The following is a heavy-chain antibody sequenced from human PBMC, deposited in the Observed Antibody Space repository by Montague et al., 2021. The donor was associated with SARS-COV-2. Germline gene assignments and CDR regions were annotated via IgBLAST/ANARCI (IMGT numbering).Heavy chain of an antibody. CDR2: IYYSGTT. J-gene: IGHJ4*02. D-gene: IGHD6-19*01. CDR1: GGSISSSNYY. V-gene: IGHV4-39*01. CDR3: ARETYTSGWFRQFDY. Sequence: SETLSLTCTVSGGSISSSNYYWGWIRQPPGKGLEWIGSIYYSGTTYYNPSLQSRVTISVDKSKKQFSLKLSSVTAADTAVYYCARETYTSGWFRQFDYWGQGTLVTVSS.